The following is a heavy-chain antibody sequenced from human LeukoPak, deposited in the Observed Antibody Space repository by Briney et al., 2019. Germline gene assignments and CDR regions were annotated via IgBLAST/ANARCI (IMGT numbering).Heavy chain of an antibody. Sequence: SETLSLTCTVSGGSISSSSYYWGWIRQPPGKGLEWIGSIYYSGSTYYNPSLKSRVTISVDTSKNQFSLKLSSVTAADTAVYHCARDLGDSSGYYYVWYFDLWGRGTLVTVSS. CDR3: ARDLGDSSGYYYVWYFDL. D-gene: IGHD3-22*01. CDR1: GGSISSSSYY. CDR2: IYYSGST. V-gene: IGHV4-39*07. J-gene: IGHJ2*01.